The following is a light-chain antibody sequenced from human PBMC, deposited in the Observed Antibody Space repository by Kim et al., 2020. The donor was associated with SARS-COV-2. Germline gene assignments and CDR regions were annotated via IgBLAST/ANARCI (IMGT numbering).Light chain of an antibody. CDR3: SSYTSSSTRV. J-gene: IGLJ2*01. V-gene: IGLV2-14*03. CDR1: SSDVGGYNY. CDR2: DVS. Sequence: GQSITTSCTGTSSDVGGYNYVSWYQQHPGEAPKLMIYDVSNRPSGVSNRFSGSKSGNTASLTISGLQAEDEADYYCSSYTSSSTRVFGGGTQLTVL.